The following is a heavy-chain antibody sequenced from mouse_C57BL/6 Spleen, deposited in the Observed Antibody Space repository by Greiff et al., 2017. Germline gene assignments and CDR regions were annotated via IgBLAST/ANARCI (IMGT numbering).Heavy chain of an antibody. CDR2: IDPSDSYT. CDR3: ARRQGRYFDY. Sequence: VQLQQPGAELVKPGASVKLSCKASGYTFTSYWMQWVKQRPGQGLEWIGEIDPSDSYTNYNQKFKGKATLTVDTSSSTAYMQLSSLTSEDSAVYYCARRQGRYFDYWGQGTTLTVSS. D-gene: IGHD3-2*01. V-gene: IGHV1-50*01. CDR1: GYTFTSYW. J-gene: IGHJ2*01.